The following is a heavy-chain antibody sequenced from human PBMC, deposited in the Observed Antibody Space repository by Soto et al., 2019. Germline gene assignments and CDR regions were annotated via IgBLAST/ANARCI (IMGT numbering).Heavy chain of an antibody. CDR1: GFTFSSYA. D-gene: IGHD3-10*01. Sequence: QVQLVESGGGVVQPGRSLRLSCAASGFTFSSYAMHWVRQAPGKGLEWVAVISYDGSNKYYADSVKGRFTISRDNSKNTLYLQMNSLRAEDTAVYYCARRGRRFGELPQDYYYYGMDVWGQGTTVTVSS. V-gene: IGHV3-30-3*01. CDR2: ISYDGSNK. CDR3: ARRGRRFGELPQDYYYYGMDV. J-gene: IGHJ6*02.